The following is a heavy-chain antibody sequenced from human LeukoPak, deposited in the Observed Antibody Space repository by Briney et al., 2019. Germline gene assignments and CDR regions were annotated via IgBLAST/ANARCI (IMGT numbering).Heavy chain of an antibody. CDR3: AKEMGSGLIDY. V-gene: IGHV3-30*18. J-gene: IGHJ4*02. CDR1: GFTFSTYG. D-gene: IGHD2-15*01. CDR2: FSYDGSIK. Sequence: GGSLRLSCAASGFTFSTYGMHWVRQAPGKGLEWVAVFSYDGSIKDYADSVKGRFTISRDNSENTLYLQTNSLRAEDTAVYYCAKEMGSGLIDYWGQGTLVTVSS.